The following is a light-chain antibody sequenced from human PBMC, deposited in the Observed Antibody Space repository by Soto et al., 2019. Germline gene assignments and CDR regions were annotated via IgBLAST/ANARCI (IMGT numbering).Light chain of an antibody. CDR2: EVS. CDR1: RSDVGAYNH. V-gene: IGLV2-14*01. J-gene: IGLJ1*01. Sequence: QSVLTQPASVSGSPGQSITISCTGTRSDVGAYNHVSWYQQHPGKAPQRIIYEVSNRPSGLSNRFSASKSGNTASLTISGLQAEDEADYYCCSFTTSSTLVFGTGTKVTVL. CDR3: CSFTTSSTLV.